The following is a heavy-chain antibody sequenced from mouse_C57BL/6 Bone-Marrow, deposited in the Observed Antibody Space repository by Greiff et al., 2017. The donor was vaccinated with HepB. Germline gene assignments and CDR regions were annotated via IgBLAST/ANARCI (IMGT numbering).Heavy chain of an antibody. CDR2: IDPETGGT. D-gene: IGHD1-1*01. CDR1: GYTFTDYE. CDR3: TRSGTTVDWYFDV. V-gene: IGHV1-15*01. J-gene: IGHJ1*03. Sequence: QVQLQQSGAELVRPGASVTLSCKASGYTFTDYEMHWVKQTPVHGLEWIGAIDPETGGTAYNQKFKGKAILTADKSSSTAYMELRSLTSEDSAVYYCTRSGTTVDWYFDVWGTGTTVTVSS.